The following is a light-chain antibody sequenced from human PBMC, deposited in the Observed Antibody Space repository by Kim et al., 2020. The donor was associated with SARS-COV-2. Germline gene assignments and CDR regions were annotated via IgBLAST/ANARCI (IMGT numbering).Light chain of an antibody. V-gene: IGKV1-27*01. CDR1: QGISNN. CDR3: QKYNSAPWT. Sequence: DIQMTQSPSSLSASVGDRVTITCRASQGISNNLAWYQHKPGKVPTLLIFAASTLQSGVPSRFSGSGSGTDFTLTISSLQPEDFATDYCQKYNSAPWTFGQGTKVDIK. J-gene: IGKJ1*01. CDR2: AAS.